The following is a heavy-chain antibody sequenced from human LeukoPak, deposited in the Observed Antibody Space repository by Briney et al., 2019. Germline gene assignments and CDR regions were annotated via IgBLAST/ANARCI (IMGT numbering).Heavy chain of an antibody. V-gene: IGHV4-61*01. CDR3: ARVTVTTPDYFDY. J-gene: IGHJ4*02. Sequence: SETLSLTCTVSGGAISSSSYYWSWIRQPPGKGLEWIGYIYYSGSTNYNPSLKSRVTISVDTSKNQFSLKLSSVTAADTAVYYCARVTVTTPDYFDYWGQGTLVTVSS. CDR2: IYYSGST. CDR1: GGAISSSSYY. D-gene: IGHD4-17*01.